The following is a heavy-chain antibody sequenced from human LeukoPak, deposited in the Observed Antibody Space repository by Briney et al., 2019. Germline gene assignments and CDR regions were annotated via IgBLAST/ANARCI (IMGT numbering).Heavy chain of an antibody. CDR1: GGTFSSYA. J-gene: IGHJ6*03. D-gene: IGHD2-2*01. CDR3: ATADYCSSTSCPMSRSPRYYYYYYMDV. Sequence: ASVKVSCKASGGTFSSYAISWVRQAPGQGLEWMGGIIPIFGTANYAQKFQGRVTITADESTSTAYMELSSLRSEDTAVYYCATADYCSSTSCPMSRSPRYYYYYYMDVWGKGTTVTVSS. CDR2: IIPIFGTA. V-gene: IGHV1-69*13.